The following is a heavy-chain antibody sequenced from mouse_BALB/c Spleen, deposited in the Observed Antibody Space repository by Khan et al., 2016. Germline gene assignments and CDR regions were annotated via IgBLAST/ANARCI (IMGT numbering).Heavy chain of an antibody. J-gene: IGHJ4*01. CDR2: INTYTGEP. CDR1: GYTFTNYG. Sequence: QIQLVQSGPELKKPGETVKISCKASGYTFTNYGMNWVKQAPGKGLKWMGWINTYTGEPTYADDFKGRFAFSLETSASTAYLQINNLKNEDMATXFCARRRGYLSAMDYWGHGTSVTVSS. CDR3: ARRRGYLSAMDY. V-gene: IGHV9-1*02. D-gene: IGHD2-3*01.